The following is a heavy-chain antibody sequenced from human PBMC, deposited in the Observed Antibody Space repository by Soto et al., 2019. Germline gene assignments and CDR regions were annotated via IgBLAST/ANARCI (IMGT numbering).Heavy chain of an antibody. CDR1: GFTFSEHA. D-gene: IGHD6-13*01. CDR3: AKQSAGSFLNWDFDL. CDR2: VSARGGST. J-gene: IGHJ4*02. V-gene: IGHV3-23*01. Sequence: VQLLESGGGLVQPGGSLRLSCAASGFTFSEHAISWVRQAPGKGLEWVSVVSARGGSTYYTDSVKGRFNISKDSTSNTVYLQMNSLKSEDTAVYYCAKQSAGSFLNWDFDLLGQGPLVTVSS.